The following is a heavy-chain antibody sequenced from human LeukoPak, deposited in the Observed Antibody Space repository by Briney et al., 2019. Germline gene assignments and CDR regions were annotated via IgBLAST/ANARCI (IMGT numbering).Heavy chain of an antibody. D-gene: IGHD4-17*01. Sequence: SETLSLACTVSGGSVSSNIYYWNWIRQPPGKGLEWIGYIYYSGSTNYNPSLKSRVTISVGTSKNQFSLKLSSVTAADTAVYYCASYESYGDANWFDPWGQGTLVTVSS. J-gene: IGHJ5*02. V-gene: IGHV4-61*01. CDR2: IYYSGST. CDR3: ASYESYGDANWFDP. CDR1: GGSVSSNIYY.